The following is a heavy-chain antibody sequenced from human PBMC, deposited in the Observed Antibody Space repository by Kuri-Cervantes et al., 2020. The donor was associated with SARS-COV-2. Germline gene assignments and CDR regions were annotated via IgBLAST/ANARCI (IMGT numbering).Heavy chain of an antibody. CDR2: IIPIFGIA. D-gene: IGHD6-13*01. CDR1: GYTFTSYA. CDR3: ARDAAADNLSDY. J-gene: IGHJ4*02. V-gene: IGHV1-69*04. Sequence: SVKVSCKASGYTFTSYAMHWVRQAPGQGLEWMGRIIPIFGIANYAQKFQGRVTITADKSTSTAYMELSSLRSEDTAVHYCARDAAADNLSDYWGQGTLVTVSS.